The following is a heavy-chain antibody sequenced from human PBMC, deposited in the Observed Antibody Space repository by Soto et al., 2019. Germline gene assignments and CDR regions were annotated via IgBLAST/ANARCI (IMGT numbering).Heavy chain of an antibody. CDR2: VYYSGST. Sequence: SETLSLTCTVSGGTISSSSYSWGWIRQPPGKGLERIGTVYYSGSTDCNPSLKSRVTISVDTSRNQFSLKLESVTAEDTSVYYCARLGSVSGYNPVDYWGQGTPVTVSS. D-gene: IGHD5-12*01. CDR3: ARLGSVSGYNPVDY. V-gene: IGHV4-39*01. J-gene: IGHJ4*02. CDR1: GGTISSSSYS.